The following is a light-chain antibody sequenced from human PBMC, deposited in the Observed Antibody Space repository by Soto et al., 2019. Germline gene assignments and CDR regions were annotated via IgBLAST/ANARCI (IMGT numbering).Light chain of an antibody. CDR2: EVT. V-gene: IGLV2-14*01. CDR1: SSDIGGHHF. Sequence: SVLTQPDSVSGSPGQSITISCTGTSSDIGGHHFVSWYQQQSGKAPKLVIYEVTDRPSGVSDRFSGSKSGNTASLTISGLQPEDEADYYCSSYATTTPYV. CDR3: SSYATTTPYV. J-gene: IGLJ1*01.